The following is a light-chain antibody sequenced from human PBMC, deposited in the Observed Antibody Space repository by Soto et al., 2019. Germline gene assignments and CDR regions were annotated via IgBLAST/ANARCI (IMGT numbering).Light chain of an antibody. CDR2: DAS. CDR1: QSISSW. Sequence: IQLTQSPSTLSASVGDRVTITCRASQSISSWLAWYQQKPGKAPKLLIYDASSLESGVPSRFSGSGSGTEFTLTISSLQPDDFATYYCQQYNSYSGITFGQGTRLEI. J-gene: IGKJ5*01. CDR3: QQYNSYSGIT. V-gene: IGKV1-5*01.